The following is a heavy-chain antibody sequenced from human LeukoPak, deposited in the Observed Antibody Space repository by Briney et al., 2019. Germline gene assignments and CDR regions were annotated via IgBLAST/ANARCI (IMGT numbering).Heavy chain of an antibody. V-gene: IGHV1-24*01. J-gene: IGHJ4*02. D-gene: IGHD6-19*01. CDR2: FDPEDGET. CDR1: GYTLTELT. CDR3: ARWDSSGWSFDY. Sequence: ASVKVSCKVSGYTLTELTMHWVRQAPGKGLEWMGGFDPEDGETIYAQKFQGRVTMTEDTSTDTAYMELSSLRSEDTAVYYCARWDSSGWSFDYWGQGTLVTVSS.